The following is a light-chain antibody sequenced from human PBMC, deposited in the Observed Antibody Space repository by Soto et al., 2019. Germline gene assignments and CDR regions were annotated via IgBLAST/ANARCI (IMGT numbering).Light chain of an antibody. J-gene: IGKJ1*01. CDR1: QSISSW. CDR3: QQSKSFLT. V-gene: IGKV1-5*03. CDR2: KAS. Sequence: DIQMTQSPSTLSASVGDRVTITCRASQSISSWLAWYQQKPGKAPKLLIHKASSLKSGVPSRFSGSGSGTEFTFTISSLQPDDSATYFCQQSKSFLTFGRGTKVEIK.